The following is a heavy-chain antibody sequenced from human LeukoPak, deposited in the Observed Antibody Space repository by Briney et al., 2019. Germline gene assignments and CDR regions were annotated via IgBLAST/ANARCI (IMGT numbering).Heavy chain of an antibody. V-gene: IGHV4-30-2*01. J-gene: IGHJ6*03. CDR3: ARVDWNSYYYYYMDV. Sequence: PSETLSLTCTVSGGSISSGGYYWSWIRQPPGKGLEWIGYIYHSGSTYYNPSLKSRVTISVDRSKNQFSLKLSSVTAADTAVYYCARVDWNSYYYYYMDVWGKGTTVTVSS. CDR1: GGSISSGGYY. D-gene: IGHD1-7*01. CDR2: IYHSGST.